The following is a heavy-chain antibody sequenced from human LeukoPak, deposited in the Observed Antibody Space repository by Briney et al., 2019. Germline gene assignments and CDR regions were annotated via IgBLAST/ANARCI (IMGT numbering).Heavy chain of an antibody. CDR1: GFTFSGSA. CDR3: TSGDYYDSSVYYRS. CDR2: IRSKANSYAT. J-gene: IGHJ5*02. Sequence: PGGSLRLSCAASGFTFSGSAMHWVRQASGKGLEWVGRIRSKANSYATAYAASVKGRFTISRDDSKSTAYLQMNNLKTEDTAVYYCTSGDYYDSSVYYRSWGQGTLVTVSS. D-gene: IGHD3-22*01. V-gene: IGHV3-73*01.